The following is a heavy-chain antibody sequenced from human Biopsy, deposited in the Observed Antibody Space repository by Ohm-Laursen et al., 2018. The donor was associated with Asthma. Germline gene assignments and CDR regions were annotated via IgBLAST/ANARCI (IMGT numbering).Heavy chain of an antibody. V-gene: IGHV3-53*01. D-gene: IGHD3-22*01. CDR3: ARGDSSNWSHYYFDY. J-gene: IGHJ4*02. CDR1: GFAVSRDH. Sequence: GSLRLSCSAPGFAVSRDHMFWVRQAPGKGLEWVSVIYSGGTSHTADSVRGRFTISRDYSKNTLYLQMHSLRAEDTAVYYCARGDSSNWSHYYFDYWGQGTLVIVSS. CDR2: IYSGGTS.